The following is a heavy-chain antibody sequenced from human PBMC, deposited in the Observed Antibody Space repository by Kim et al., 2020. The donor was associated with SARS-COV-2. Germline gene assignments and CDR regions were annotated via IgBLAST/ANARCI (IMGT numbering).Heavy chain of an antibody. CDR2: IKQDVSQK. Sequence: GGSLRLSCAASGFTFSSYWMSWVRQAPGKGLEWVANIKQDVSQKYYVDSVKGRFTISRDNAKNSLYLQMNSLRAEDTAVYYCASGRIRGYAQRYWGAFDIWGQGTMVTVSS. CDR1: GFTFSSYW. D-gene: IGHD5-12*01. V-gene: IGHV3-7*03. J-gene: IGHJ3*02. CDR3: ASGRIRGYAQRYWGAFDI.